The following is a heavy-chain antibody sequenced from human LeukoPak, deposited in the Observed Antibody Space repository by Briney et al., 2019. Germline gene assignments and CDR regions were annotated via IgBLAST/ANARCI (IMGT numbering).Heavy chain of an antibody. Sequence: KPSETLSLTCTVSGGSISSSSYYWGWIRQPPGKGLEWIGSIYYSGSTYYNPSLKSRVTISVDTSKNQFSLKLSSVTAADTAVYYCARDSTVTTLRPFDYWGQGTLVTVSS. CDR3: ARDSTVTTLRPFDY. V-gene: IGHV4-39*07. CDR1: GGSISSSSYY. CDR2: IYYSGST. J-gene: IGHJ4*02. D-gene: IGHD4-17*01.